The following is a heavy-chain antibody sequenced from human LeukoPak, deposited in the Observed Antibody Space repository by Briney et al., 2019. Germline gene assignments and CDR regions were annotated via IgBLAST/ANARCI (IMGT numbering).Heavy chain of an antibody. CDR3: ATSRAIYIPVDL. CDR2: ISGSGGST. Sequence: PGGSLRLSCAASAFTFASYAMSWVRQAPGKGLEWVSTISGSGGSTYYADSVKGRFTISRDNSKNTLFLQMNSLRAEDTAVSYCATSRAIYIPVDLWGRGTLVTVSS. V-gene: IGHV3-23*01. J-gene: IGHJ2*01. CDR1: AFTFASYA. D-gene: IGHD2-2*01.